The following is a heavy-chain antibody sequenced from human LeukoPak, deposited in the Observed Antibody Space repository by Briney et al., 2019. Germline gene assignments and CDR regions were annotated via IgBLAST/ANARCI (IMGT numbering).Heavy chain of an antibody. CDR3: ARAIAGYYMDV. CDR1: VGSISSASDY. D-gene: IGHD6-13*01. V-gene: IGHV4-61*02. CDR2: IYTSGST. Sequence: SETLSLTCSVSVGSISSASDYSSCIRQPAGKGLEWIGRIYTSGSTNYNPSLKSRVTISVDTSKNQFSLKLSSVTAADTAVYYCARAIAGYYMDVWGKGTTVTVSS. J-gene: IGHJ6*03.